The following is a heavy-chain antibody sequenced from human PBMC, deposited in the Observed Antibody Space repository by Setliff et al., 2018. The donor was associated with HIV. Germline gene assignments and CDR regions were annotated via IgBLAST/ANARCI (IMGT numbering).Heavy chain of an antibody. CDR2: IYYSGST. CDR1: GGSISSHY. CDR3: ARGLRVYDSSGYYYRDYYYYYMDV. Sequence: NPSETLSLTCTVSGGSISSHYWSWIRQPPGKGLEWIGYIYYSGSTNYNPSLKSRVTISVDTSKNQFSLKLSSVTAADTAVYYCARGLRVYDSSGYYYRDYYYYYMDVWGKGTTVTVSS. J-gene: IGHJ6*03. D-gene: IGHD3-22*01. V-gene: IGHV4-59*11.